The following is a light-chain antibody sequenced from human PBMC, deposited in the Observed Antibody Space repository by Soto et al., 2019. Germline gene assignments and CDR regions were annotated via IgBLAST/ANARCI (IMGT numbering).Light chain of an antibody. V-gene: IGKV1-5*01. CDR2: DAS. J-gene: IGKJ1*01. Sequence: DIQMTQSPSTLSASVGDRVTITCRASQSISSWLAWYQQKPGKAPKLLIYDASSLESGVPSRFSGSGSGTEFTLTISSLQPDDFAYYYCQQYNSYLRTFGQGTKVEIK. CDR1: QSISSW. CDR3: QQYNSYLRT.